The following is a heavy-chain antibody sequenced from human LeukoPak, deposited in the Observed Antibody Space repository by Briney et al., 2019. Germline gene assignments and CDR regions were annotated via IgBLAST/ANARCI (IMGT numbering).Heavy chain of an antibody. CDR3: ASAGSSWYRNYYYYGMDV. V-gene: IGHV4-59*12. CDR2: IYYSGST. D-gene: IGHD6-13*01. CDR1: GGSISSYY. J-gene: IGHJ6*02. Sequence: PSETLSLTCTVSGGSISSYYWSWIRQPPGKGLEWIGYIYYSGSTNYNPSLKSRVTISVDTSKNQFSLKLSSVTAADTAVYYCASAGSSWYRNYYYYGMDVWGQGTTVTVSS.